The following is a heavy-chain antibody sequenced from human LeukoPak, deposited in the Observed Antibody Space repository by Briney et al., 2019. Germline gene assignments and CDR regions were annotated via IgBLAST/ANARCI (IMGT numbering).Heavy chain of an antibody. D-gene: IGHD2-15*01. CDR1: GFAFSSYS. CDR3: ARDGYCSGSSCYSTTDY. V-gene: IGHV3-48*04. Sequence: GGSLRLSCAASGFAFSSYSMNWVRQVPGKGLEWVSYISSSSSTIYYADSVKGRFTISRDNAKNSLYLQMNSLRAEDTAVYYCARDGYCSGSSCYSTTDYWGQGTLVTVSP. CDR2: ISSSSSTI. J-gene: IGHJ4*02.